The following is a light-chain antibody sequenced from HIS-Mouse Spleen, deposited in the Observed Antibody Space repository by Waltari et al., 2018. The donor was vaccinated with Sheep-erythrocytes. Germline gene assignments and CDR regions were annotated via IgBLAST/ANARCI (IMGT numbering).Light chain of an antibody. Sequence: SYELTQPPSVSVSPGQTARNTCSGDALPKKSAYWYQQKSGQAPVLVIYEDSKRPSGIPERFSGSSSGTMATLTISGAQVEDEADYYCYSTDSSGNHWVFGGGTKLTVL. V-gene: IGLV3-10*01. J-gene: IGLJ3*02. CDR1: ALPKKS. CDR2: EDS. CDR3: YSTDSSGNHWV.